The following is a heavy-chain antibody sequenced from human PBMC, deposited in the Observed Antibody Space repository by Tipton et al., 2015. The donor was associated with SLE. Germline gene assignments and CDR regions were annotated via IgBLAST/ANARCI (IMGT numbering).Heavy chain of an antibody. CDR1: GYTFNTYS. J-gene: IGHJ4*02. CDR3: AREVKRFDY. CDR2: INTYTEIP. Sequence: QVQLVQSGSELKKPGASVKLSCTASGYTFNTYSMNWVRQAPGQGLEWIGWINTYTEIPVYAQGFRGRFVFSLDTSGSTAYLEIRDLKAEDSGVYYWAREVKRFDYGGQGTLVTVSS. V-gene: IGHV7-4-1*02. D-gene: IGHD2-21*01.